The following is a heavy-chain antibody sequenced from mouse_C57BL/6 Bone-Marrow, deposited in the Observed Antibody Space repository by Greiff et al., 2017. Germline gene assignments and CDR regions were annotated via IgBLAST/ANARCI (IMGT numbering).Heavy chain of an antibody. D-gene: IGHD1-1*01. CDR1: GYAFSSSW. CDR2: IYPGDGDT. Sequence: QVQLKESGPELVKPGASVKISCKASGYAFSSSWMNWVKQRPGKGLEWIGRIYPGDGDTNYTGKFKGKATLTADKSSSTAYMQLSSLTSEDSAVYFCARGYYYGSSYGYAMDYWGQGTSVTVSS. CDR3: ARGYYYGSSYGYAMDY. V-gene: IGHV1-82*01. J-gene: IGHJ4*01.